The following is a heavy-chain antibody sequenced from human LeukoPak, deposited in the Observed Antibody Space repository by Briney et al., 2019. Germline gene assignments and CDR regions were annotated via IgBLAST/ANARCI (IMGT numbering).Heavy chain of an antibody. J-gene: IGHJ3*02. CDR2: IYYTGST. Sequence: PSETLSLTSTVSGGFIRNHSGCWTRQPPGKGLEWIGYIYYTGSTNYNPSLESRVTMSGDTSNNHFSLKLTSVTAADTAVYYCAGRRYYDHSFEIWGQGTMVTVSS. CDR3: AGRRYYDHSFEI. CDR1: GGFIRNHS. V-gene: IGHV4-59*08. D-gene: IGHD3-22*01.